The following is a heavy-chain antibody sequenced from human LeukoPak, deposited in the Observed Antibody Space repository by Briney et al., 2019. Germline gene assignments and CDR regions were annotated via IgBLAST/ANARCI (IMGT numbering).Heavy chain of an antibody. CDR2: IYTSGST. CDR3: ARLYDFWSGYQGWFDP. CDR1: GGSVSSYY. D-gene: IGHD3-3*01. V-gene: IGHV4-4*09. Sequence: SETLSRTCTDTGGSVSSYYWSWIRQPQRKGLEWIGYIYTSGSTNYNPSLKSRVTISVDTSKNQFSLKLSSVTAADTAVYYCARLYDFWSGYQGWFDPWGQGTLVTVSS. J-gene: IGHJ5*02.